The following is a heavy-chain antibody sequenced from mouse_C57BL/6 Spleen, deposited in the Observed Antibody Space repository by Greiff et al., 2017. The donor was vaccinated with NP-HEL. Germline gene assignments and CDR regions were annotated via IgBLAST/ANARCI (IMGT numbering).Heavy chain of an antibody. CDR1: GYTFTDYE. CDR2: IDPETGGT. J-gene: IGHJ3*01. V-gene: IGHV1-15*01. CDR3: TRPAQATTFAY. Sequence: VQLQQSGAELVRPGASVTLSCKASGYTFTDYEMHWVKQTPVHGLEWIGAIDPETGGTAYNQKFKGKAILTADKSSSTAYMELRSLTSEDSAVYYCTRPAQATTFAYWGQGTLVTVSA. D-gene: IGHD3-2*02.